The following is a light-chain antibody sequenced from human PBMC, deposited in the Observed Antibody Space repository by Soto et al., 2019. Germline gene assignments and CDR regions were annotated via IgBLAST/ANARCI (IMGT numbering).Light chain of an antibody. V-gene: IGKV3-20*01. CDR1: QSVSSSY. J-gene: IGKJ2*01. CDR3: QQYGSSPPYT. CDR2: GAS. Sequence: EIVLTQSPGTLSLSPGERATLSCRASQSVSSSYLAWYQQKPGQAPRLLIYGASSRATGIPDRFSGSGSWTYLTITISRQEPEYFAVYYCQQYGSSPPYTFGQGTKLEIK.